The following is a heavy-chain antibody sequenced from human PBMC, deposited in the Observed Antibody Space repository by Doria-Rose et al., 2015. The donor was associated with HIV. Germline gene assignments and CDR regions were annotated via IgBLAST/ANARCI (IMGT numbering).Heavy chain of an antibody. J-gene: IGHJ4*02. D-gene: IGHD3-10*01. CDR1: GDSISSGDSF. Sequence: QVQLQESGPGLVRPSQTLSLTCTVSGDSISSGDSFWSWIRQPPGKGPEWIGYISSSGTTYYYPSLRGRLTISLDASKNQFSLNLNSVTAADTAVYYCARARNYGFPHFFDLWGQGTLVTVSS. CDR2: ISSSGTT. CDR3: ARARNYGFPHFFDL. V-gene: IGHV4-30-4*01.